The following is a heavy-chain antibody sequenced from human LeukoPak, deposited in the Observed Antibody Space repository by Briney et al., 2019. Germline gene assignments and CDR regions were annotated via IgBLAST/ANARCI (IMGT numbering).Heavy chain of an antibody. J-gene: IGHJ4*02. CDR1: GVSFSGYY. D-gene: IGHD1-26*01. CDR2: ISHTGRT. V-gene: IGHV4-34*01. Sequence: KPSETLSLTCGMSGVSFSGYYWSWIRQAPGKGPEWIGEISHTGRTAYNPSLKSRVTISLDTSKNQFSLKLTFVSAADTAVYYCTRTSPGIPLDFWGQGTLVTVSS. CDR3: TRTSPGIPLDF.